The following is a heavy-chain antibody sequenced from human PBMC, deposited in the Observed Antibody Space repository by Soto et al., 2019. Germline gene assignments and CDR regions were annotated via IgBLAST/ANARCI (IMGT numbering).Heavy chain of an antibody. CDR2: IWYDGSRQ. D-gene: IGHD3-22*01. CDR1: GFSFHSYG. V-gene: IGHV3-33*01. CDR3: ARDLLEYESSGYFYGYYYGFDV. Sequence: GRSLRLSCAPSGFSFHSYGMHWVRQAPGKGLEWVVNIWYDGSRQHYADSVKGRVTISRDNSENTVFLQMNSLRAEDTAVYYCARDLLEYESSGYFYGYYYGFDVWGQGTTVTVSS. J-gene: IGHJ6*02.